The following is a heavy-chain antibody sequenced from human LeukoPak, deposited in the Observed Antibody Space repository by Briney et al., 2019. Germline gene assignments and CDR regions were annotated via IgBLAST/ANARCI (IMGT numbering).Heavy chain of an antibody. CDR1: GGTFSSYA. CDR3: ARDRGVVVPAYGAFDI. Sequence: ASVKVSCKASGGTFSSYAISWVRQAPGQGLEWMGGIIPIFGTANYAQKFQGRVTITADESTNTAYMELSSLRSEDTAVYYCARDRGVVVPAYGAFDIWGQGTMVTVSS. D-gene: IGHD2-2*01. CDR2: IIPIFGTA. J-gene: IGHJ3*02. V-gene: IGHV1-69*13.